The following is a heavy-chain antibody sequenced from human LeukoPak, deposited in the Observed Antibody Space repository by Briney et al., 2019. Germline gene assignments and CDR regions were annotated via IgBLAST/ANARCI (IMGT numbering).Heavy chain of an antibody. V-gene: IGHV3-23*01. Sequence: PGGSLRLSCAASGFTFSSYAMSWVRQAPGKGLEWVSAISGSGGSTYYADSVKGRFTISRDNSKNTLYLQMNSLRAEDTAVYYCARDLLYYDFWSGTFDYWGQGTLVTVSS. CDR3: ARDLLYYDFWSGTFDY. CDR1: GFTFSSYA. CDR2: ISGSGGST. J-gene: IGHJ4*02. D-gene: IGHD3-3*01.